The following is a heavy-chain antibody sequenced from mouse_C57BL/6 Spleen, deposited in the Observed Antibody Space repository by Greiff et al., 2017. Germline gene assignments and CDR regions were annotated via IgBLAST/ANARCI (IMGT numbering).Heavy chain of an antibody. CDR3: ARWALYDGYYVRFAY. V-gene: IGHV1-72*01. Sequence: QVQLQQPGAELVKPGASVKLSCKASGYTFTSYWMHWVKQRPGRGLEWIGRIDPNSGGTKYNEKFKSKATLTVDKPSSPAYMQLRSLTSEDSSVYYCARWALYDGYYVRFAYWGQGTLVTVSA. CDR1: GYTFTSYW. J-gene: IGHJ3*01. D-gene: IGHD2-3*01. CDR2: IDPNSGGT.